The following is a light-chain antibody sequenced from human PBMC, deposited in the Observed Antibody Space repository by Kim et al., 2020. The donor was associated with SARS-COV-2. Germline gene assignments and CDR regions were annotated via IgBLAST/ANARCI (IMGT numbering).Light chain of an antibody. CDR1: QTISNH. CDR3: QQSHSTPRT. J-gene: IGKJ2*02. Sequence: DIQMIQSPSSLSASVGDRVTITCRASQTISNHLNWYQQKPGKAPALLIYDASSLQSGVPSRFSASGSGTDFTLTISSLQPEDFATYYCQQSHSTPRTFGQGTKLEI. V-gene: IGKV1-39*01. CDR2: DAS.